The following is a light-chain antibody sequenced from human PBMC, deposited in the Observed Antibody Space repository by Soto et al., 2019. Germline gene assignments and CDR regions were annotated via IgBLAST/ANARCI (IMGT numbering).Light chain of an antibody. Sequence: QSALTQPPSVSGSPGQSVTISCTGTSSDVGRYNRVSWYQQPPGTAPKLIIYEVNNRPSGVPDRFSGSKSGNTASLTISGLQAEDEADYYCSFYTSGVTFVFGSGTKVTVL. V-gene: IGLV2-18*01. CDR1: SSDVGRYNR. J-gene: IGLJ1*01. CDR2: EVN. CDR3: SFYTSGVTFV.